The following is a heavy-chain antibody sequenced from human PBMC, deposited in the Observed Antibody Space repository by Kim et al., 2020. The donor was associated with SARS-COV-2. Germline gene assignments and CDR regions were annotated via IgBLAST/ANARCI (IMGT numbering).Heavy chain of an antibody. CDR3: ARELYGMYV. J-gene: IGHJ6*02. V-gene: IGHV3-30*04. Sequence: GGSLRLSCAASGFTFSSYSMHWVRQAPGKGLEWVAGISYDGSNKYYVDSVKGRFTISRDNAKNTLYLQMNSLRAEDTAVYYCARELYGMYVWGQGTTVTV. CDR1: GFTFSSYS. CDR2: ISYDGSNK.